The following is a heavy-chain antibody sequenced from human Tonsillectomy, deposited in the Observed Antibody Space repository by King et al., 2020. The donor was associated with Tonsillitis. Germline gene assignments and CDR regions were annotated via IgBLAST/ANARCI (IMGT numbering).Heavy chain of an antibody. J-gene: IGHJ6*02. V-gene: IGHV3-23*04. Sequence: VQLVESGGDLVQPGGSLRLSCPASGFTFSSYAMSWVRQAPGKGLEWVSSISGSGATTYYADSVKGRFTISRDNSKNTLYLQMNSLRGEYTAIYYCAKDWYYDSSGYYFYGMDVWGQGTTVTVSS. CDR1: GFTFSSYA. D-gene: IGHD3-22*01. CDR3: AKDWYYDSSGYYFYGMDV. CDR2: ISGSGATT.